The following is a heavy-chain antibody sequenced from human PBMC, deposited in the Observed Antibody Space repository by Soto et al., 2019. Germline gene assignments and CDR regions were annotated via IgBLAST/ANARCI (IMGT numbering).Heavy chain of an antibody. CDR1: GGTFSSYS. J-gene: IGHJ5*02. CDR3: ARGIGAGRPSWFDL. Sequence: QVQLVQSGAEVKKPGSSVKVSCKTPGGTFSSYSLSWVRQAPGQGLEWMGRIIPILGETTYAQKFQGRVTITADRSTTTVKMDLSSLRSEDTAVYYCARGIGAGRPSWFDLWGRGTLVTVSS. D-gene: IGHD6-13*01. V-gene: IGHV1-69*08. CDR2: IIPILGET.